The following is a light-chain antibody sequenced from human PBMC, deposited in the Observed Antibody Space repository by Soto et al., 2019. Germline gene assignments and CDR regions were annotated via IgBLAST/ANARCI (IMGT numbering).Light chain of an antibody. Sequence: IVLTQSPGTLSLSTGERATLSCRASQSVRSSHLAWYQQMPGQAPRLLIYGTSNRATGIPDRFSGSGSGTDFTLTISRLEPEDFAVYYCQQYSSSPLTFGGGTKVDIK. V-gene: IGKV3-20*01. CDR3: QQYSSSPLT. J-gene: IGKJ4*01. CDR1: QSVRSSH. CDR2: GTS.